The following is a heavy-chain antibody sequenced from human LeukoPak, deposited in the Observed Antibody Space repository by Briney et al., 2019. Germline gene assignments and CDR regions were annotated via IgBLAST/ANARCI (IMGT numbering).Heavy chain of an antibody. V-gene: IGHV3-33*01. J-gene: IGHJ5*02. CDR3: ARDRVTMVRGVVPNSFDP. Sequence: GGSLRLSCAASGFTFSSYGMHWVRQAPGKGLEWVAVIWYDGSNKYYADSVKGRFTISRDNSKNTLYLQMNSLRAEDTAVYYCARDRVTMVRGVVPNSFDPWGQGTLVTVSS. CDR1: GFTFSSYG. D-gene: IGHD3-10*01. CDR2: IWYDGSNK.